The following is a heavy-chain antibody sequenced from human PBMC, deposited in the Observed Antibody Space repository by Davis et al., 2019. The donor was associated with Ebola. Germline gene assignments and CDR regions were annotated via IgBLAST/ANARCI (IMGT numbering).Heavy chain of an antibody. J-gene: IGHJ5*02. CDR1: GGSSSGYY. D-gene: IGHD3-10*01. CDR2: INHSGST. Sequence: PGGSLRLSCAVYGGSSSGYYWSCIRQPPGKGLEWIGEINHSGSTNYNPSLKSRVTISVDTSQNQFSLKLSSVTAADTAVYYCARGSRIGTRGCDPWGQGTLVTVAS. CDR3: ARGSRIGTRGCDP. V-gene: IGHV4-34*01.